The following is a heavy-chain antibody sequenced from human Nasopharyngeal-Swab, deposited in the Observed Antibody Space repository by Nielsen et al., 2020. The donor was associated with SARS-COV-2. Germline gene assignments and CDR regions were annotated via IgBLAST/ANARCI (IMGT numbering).Heavy chain of an antibody. CDR1: GFTFSSYG. CDR3: AKCSSSDFWSGYYSGYYYYGMDV. Sequence: GESLKISCAASGFTFSSYGMHWVRQAPGKGLEWVAVISYDGSNKYYADSVKGRFTISRDNSKNTLYLQMNSLRAEDTAVYYCAKCSSSDFWSGYYSGYYYYGMDVWGQGTTVTVSS. V-gene: IGHV3-30*18. D-gene: IGHD3-3*01. CDR2: ISYDGSNK. J-gene: IGHJ6*02.